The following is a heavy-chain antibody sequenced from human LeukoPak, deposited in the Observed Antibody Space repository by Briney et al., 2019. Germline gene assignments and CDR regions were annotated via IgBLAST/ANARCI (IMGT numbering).Heavy chain of an antibody. Sequence: GGSLRLSCAASGFTFDDYAMHWVRQAPGKGLEWVSGISWNSGSIGYADSVKGRFTISRDNAKNSLYLQMNSLRAEDTALYYCAKDHGSGSYYKVSYYDYWGQGTLVTVSS. CDR1: GFTFDDYA. CDR2: ISWNSGSI. J-gene: IGHJ4*02. CDR3: AKDHGSGSYYKVSYYDY. V-gene: IGHV3-9*01. D-gene: IGHD3-10*01.